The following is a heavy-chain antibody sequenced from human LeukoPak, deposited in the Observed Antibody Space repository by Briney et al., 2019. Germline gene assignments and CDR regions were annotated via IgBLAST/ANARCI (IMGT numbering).Heavy chain of an antibody. D-gene: IGHD6-13*01. J-gene: IGHJ6*02. CDR3: ARGEQLGYYGMDV. CDR2: IYYSGST. V-gene: IGHV4-59*01. CDR1: GGSISSYY. Sequence: SETLSLTCTVSGGSISSYYWSWIRQPPGKGLEWIGYIYYSGSTNYNPSLKSRVTISVDTSKNQFSLKLGSVTAADTAVYYCARGEQLGYYGMDVWGQGTTVTVSS.